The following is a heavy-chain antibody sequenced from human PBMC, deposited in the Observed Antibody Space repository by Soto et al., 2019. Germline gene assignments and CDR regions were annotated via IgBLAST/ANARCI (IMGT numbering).Heavy chain of an antibody. D-gene: IGHD3-16*01. CDR3: AGGGTPGDY. J-gene: IGHJ4*02. Sequence: QVQLVQSGAEVKKPGASVKVSCKASGYTFTNFGISWVRQAPGQGLEWMGWISAYNGNTNYAQKFQGRVTMTTETTTSTAYMVERSVRVDDTAAYYCAGGGTPGDYLGQGTLVTVSS. V-gene: IGHV1-18*01. CDR2: ISAYNGNT. CDR1: GYTFTNFG.